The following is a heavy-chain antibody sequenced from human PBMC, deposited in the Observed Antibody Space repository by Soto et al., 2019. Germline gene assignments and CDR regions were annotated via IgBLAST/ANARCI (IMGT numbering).Heavy chain of an antibody. CDR3: AGYCSGGSCYRNWFDP. Sequence: GGSLRLSCAASGFTFSSYAMSWVRQAPGKGLEWVSAIGGSGGSTYYADSVKGRFTISRDNSKNTLYLQMNSLRAEDTAVYYCAGYCSGGSCYRNWFDPWGQGTLVTVSS. CDR1: GFTFSSYA. J-gene: IGHJ5*02. CDR2: IGGSGGST. V-gene: IGHV3-23*01. D-gene: IGHD2-15*01.